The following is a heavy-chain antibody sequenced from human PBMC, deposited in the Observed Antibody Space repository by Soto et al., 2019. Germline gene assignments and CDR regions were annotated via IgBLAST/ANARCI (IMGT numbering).Heavy chain of an antibody. D-gene: IGHD2-2*01. CDR3: PRDSGIVLVPVTSMDV. V-gene: IGHV3-30-3*01. Sequence: GGSLRLSCAASGFIFSTYAMHWVRQAPGKGLEWVALISYDGGNEYYADSVKGRFTISRDDSENTLYLQMIGLRAEDTAVYYCPRDSGIVLVPVTSMDVWGQGTTVTVSS. J-gene: IGHJ6*02. CDR1: GFIFSTYA. CDR2: ISYDGGNE.